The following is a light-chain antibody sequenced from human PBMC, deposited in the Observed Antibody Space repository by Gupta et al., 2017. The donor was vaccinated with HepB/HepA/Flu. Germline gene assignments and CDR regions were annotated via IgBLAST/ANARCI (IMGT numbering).Light chain of an antibody. Sequence: QSVLTQPPSASRTPGQRVTISCSGSSSNIGSNTVNWYQQLPGTAPKLLIYSNNQRPSGVPYRFSGSKSGTSASLAISGLQSEDEADYYCAAWDDSLNGHVVFGGGTKLTVL. J-gene: IGLJ2*01. CDR1: SSNIGSNT. CDR3: AAWDDSLNGHVV. CDR2: SNN. V-gene: IGLV1-44*01.